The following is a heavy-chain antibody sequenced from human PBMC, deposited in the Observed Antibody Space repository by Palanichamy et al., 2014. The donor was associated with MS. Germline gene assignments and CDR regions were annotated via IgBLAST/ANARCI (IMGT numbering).Heavy chain of an antibody. Sequence: EVRAGGGRGGGPGQAWGVPSRLSCAASGFTFSSYSMNWVRQAPGKGLEWVSPISSSSSYIYYADSVKGRFTISRDNAKNSLYLQMNSLRAEDTAVYYCARAFVVAGFDYWGQGTLVTVSS. CDR1: GFTFSSYS. D-gene: IGHD6-19*01. J-gene: IGHJ4*02. V-gene: IGHV3-21*01. CDR3: ARAFVVAGFDY. CDR2: ISSSSSYI.